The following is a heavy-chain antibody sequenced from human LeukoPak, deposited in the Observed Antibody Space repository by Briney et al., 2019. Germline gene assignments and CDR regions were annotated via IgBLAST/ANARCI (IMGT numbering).Heavy chain of an antibody. Sequence: ASVKVSCKASGYTFTSYYMHWVRQAPGQGLEWMGIINPSGGSTSYAQKFQGRVTMTRDASTSTVYMELSSLRSEDTAVYYCARVPHIAAAGDYWGQGTLVTVSS. J-gene: IGHJ4*02. D-gene: IGHD6-13*01. CDR3: ARVPHIAAAGDY. CDR2: INPSGGST. CDR1: GYTFTSYY. V-gene: IGHV1-46*01.